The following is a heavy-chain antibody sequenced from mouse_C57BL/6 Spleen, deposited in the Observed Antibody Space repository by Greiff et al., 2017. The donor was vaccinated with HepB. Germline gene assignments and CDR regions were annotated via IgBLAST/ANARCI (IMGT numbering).Heavy chain of an antibody. V-gene: IGHV1-82*01. CDR1: GYAFSSSW. D-gene: IGHD1-1*01. Sequence: QVQLQQSGPELVKPGASVKISCKASGYAFSSSWMNWVKQRPGKGLEWIGRIYPGDGDTNYNGKFKGKATLTADKSSSTAYMQLSSLTSEDSAVYFCARSGGITTVVAREYFDYWGQGTTLTVSS. CDR3: ARSGGITTVVAREYFDY. J-gene: IGHJ2*01. CDR2: IYPGDGDT.